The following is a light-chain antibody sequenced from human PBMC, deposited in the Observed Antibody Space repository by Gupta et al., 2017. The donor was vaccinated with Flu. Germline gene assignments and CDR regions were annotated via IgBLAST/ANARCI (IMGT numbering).Light chain of an antibody. CDR1: TGIRSW. CDR3: QQPNSSPPPS. CDR2: AAS. Sequence: DSQITQSPSSVSASVGDRVTITVGARTGIRSWLEWYQQKPVKAPKLLIYAASSLQSAVPSRLSGSGCGTDVTLTIISRQPEDFAPSYCQQPNSSPPPSFGQGTKLEI. V-gene: IGKV1D-12*01. J-gene: IGKJ2*03.